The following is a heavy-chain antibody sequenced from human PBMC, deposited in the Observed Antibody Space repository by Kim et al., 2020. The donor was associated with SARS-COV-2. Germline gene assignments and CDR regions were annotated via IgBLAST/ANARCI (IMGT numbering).Heavy chain of an antibody. D-gene: IGHD3-22*01. V-gene: IGHV3-21*01. CDR2: ISSSSSYI. CDR3: ARDSHDSSGYYVDY. Sequence: GGSLRLSCAASGFTFSSYSMNWVRQAPGKGLEWVSSISSSSSYIYYADSVKGRFTISRDNAKNSLYLQMNSLRAEDTAVYYCARDSHDSSGYYVDYWGQGTLVTVSS. CDR1: GFTFSSYS. J-gene: IGHJ4*02.